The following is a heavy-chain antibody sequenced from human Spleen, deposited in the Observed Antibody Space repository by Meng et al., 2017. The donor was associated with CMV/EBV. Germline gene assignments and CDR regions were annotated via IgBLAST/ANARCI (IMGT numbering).Heavy chain of an antibody. V-gene: IGHV3-23*01. CDR1: GFTFSSFA. CDR2: ITGSGGTT. Sequence: LSCAASGFTFSSFAMNWVRQAPGKGLEWVSAITGSGGTTYYADSVKGRFTISRDNSRNTLYLQMNSLRAEDTALYYCAKESIDYPFDYWGQGTLVTVSS. D-gene: IGHD4/OR15-4a*01. CDR3: AKESIDYPFDY. J-gene: IGHJ4*02.